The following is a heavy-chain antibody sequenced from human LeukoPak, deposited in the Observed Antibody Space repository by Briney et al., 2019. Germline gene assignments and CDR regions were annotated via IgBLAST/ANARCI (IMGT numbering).Heavy chain of an antibody. V-gene: IGHV1-8*01. J-gene: IGHJ4*02. D-gene: IGHD3-22*01. CDR3: ARERGTYYYDSSGYYS. Sequence: ASVKVSCKASGYTFTSYDINWVRQATGQGLEWMGWMNPNSGNTGYAQKFQGRVTMTRNTSISTAYMELSSLRSEDTAVYYCARERGTYYYDSSGYYSWGQGTLVTVSS. CDR1: GYTFTSYD. CDR2: MNPNSGNT.